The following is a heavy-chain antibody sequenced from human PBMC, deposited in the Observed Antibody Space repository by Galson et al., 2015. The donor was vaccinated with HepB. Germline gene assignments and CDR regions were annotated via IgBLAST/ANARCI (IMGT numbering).Heavy chain of an antibody. V-gene: IGHV3-48*02. D-gene: IGHD4-11*01. CDR3: ARDPRATVTYDGDYYYGMDV. CDR1: GFTFSSYS. J-gene: IGHJ6*02. Sequence: SLRLSCAASGFTFSSYSMNWVRQAPGKGLEWVSYISSSSSTIYYADSVKGRFTISRDNAKNSLYLQMNSLRDEDTAVYYCARDPRATVTYDGDYYYGMDVWGQGTTVTVSS. CDR2: ISSSSSTI.